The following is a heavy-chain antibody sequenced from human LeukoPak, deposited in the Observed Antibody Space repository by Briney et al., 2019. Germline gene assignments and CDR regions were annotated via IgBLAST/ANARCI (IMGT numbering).Heavy chain of an antibody. D-gene: IGHD2-15*01. CDR2: IYYSGST. CDR3: ARDTLRTFDP. V-gene: IGHV4-59*01. CDR1: GGSISSYY. J-gene: IGHJ5*02. Sequence: NASETLSLTCTVSGGSISSYYWSWIRQPPGKGLEWIGYIYYSGSTNYNPSLKSRVTISVDTSKNQFSLKLSSVTAADTAVYYCARDTLRTFDPWGQGTLVTVSS.